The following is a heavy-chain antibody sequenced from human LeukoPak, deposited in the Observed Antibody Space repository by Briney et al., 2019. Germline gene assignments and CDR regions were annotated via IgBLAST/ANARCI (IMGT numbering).Heavy chain of an antibody. J-gene: IGHJ4*02. D-gene: IGHD5-24*01. CDR1: GGTFSSYA. Sequence: GASVKVSCKASGGTFSSYAISWVRQAPGQGLEWMGGIIPIFGTANYAQKFQGRVTMTTDTSTSTAYMELRSLRSDDTAVYYCARWLRWLPFDYWGQGTLVTVSS. CDR2: IIPIFGTA. V-gene: IGHV1-69*05. CDR3: ARWLRWLPFDY.